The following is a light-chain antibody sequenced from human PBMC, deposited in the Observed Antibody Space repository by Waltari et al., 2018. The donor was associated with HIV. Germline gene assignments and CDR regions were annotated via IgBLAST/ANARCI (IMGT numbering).Light chain of an antibody. Sequence: QSALTQPPSASGTPGQRVIISCSGSRSDIGSNTVNWYQQSPGRAPKLLNKTNIQLPGGGPGRLFGPKSGTSASLASSGLYSEDEADYYCESWDDRLNGPVFGGGTKLTVL. CDR3: ESWDDRLNGPV. CDR1: RSDIGSNT. V-gene: IGLV1-44*01. CDR2: TNI. J-gene: IGLJ2*01.